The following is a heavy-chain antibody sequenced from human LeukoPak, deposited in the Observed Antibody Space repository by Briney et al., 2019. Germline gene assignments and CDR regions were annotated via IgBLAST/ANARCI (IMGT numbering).Heavy chain of an antibody. J-gene: IGHJ6*02. Sequence: GGSLRLSCAASGFTFSSYGMHWVRQAPGKGLEWVAVIWYDGSNKYYADSVKGRFTISRDNSKNTLYLQMNSLRAEDTAVYYCARDWAPYSNYVYYYGMDVWGQGTTVTVSS. V-gene: IGHV3-33*01. D-gene: IGHD4-11*01. CDR3: ARDWAPYSNYVYYYGMDV. CDR1: GFTFSSYG. CDR2: IWYDGSNK.